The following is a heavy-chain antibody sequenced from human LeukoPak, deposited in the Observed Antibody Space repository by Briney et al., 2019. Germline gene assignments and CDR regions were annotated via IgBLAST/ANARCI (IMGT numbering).Heavy chain of an antibody. CDR2: IIPIHGIA. J-gene: IGHJ3*02. D-gene: IGHD6-13*01. V-gene: IGHV1-69*04. CDR1: GGTFTSYA. CDR3: AREGIGYVAAAGPDAFDI. Sequence: ASVKVSCKASGGTFTSYAISWVRQAPGQGLEWMGRIIPIHGIANYAQKFQGRVTITADKSTSTAYMELSSLRSEDTAVYYCAREGIGYVAAAGPDAFDIWGQGAMVTVSS.